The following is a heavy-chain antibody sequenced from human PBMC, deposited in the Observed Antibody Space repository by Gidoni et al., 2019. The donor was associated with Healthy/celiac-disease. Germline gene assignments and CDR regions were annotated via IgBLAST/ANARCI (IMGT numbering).Heavy chain of an antibody. V-gene: IGHV3-49*05. CDR2: IRSKAYGGTT. CDR3: TSGVGDGDFDY. Sequence: EFQLVESGGGLVKPGRALGLSCTASGITFGDYVMSWFRQAPGKGLEWVGFIRSKAYGGTTEYAASVKGRFTISRDDSKSIAYLQMNSLKTEDTAVYYCTSGVGDGDFDYWGQGTLVTVSS. D-gene: IGHD3-16*01. CDR1: GITFGDYV. J-gene: IGHJ4*02.